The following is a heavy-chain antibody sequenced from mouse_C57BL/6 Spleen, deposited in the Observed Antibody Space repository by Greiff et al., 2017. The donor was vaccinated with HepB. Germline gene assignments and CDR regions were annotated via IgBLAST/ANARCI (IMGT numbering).Heavy chain of an antibody. CDR3: AREDYYGSSYDYAMDY. V-gene: IGHV1-63*01. CDR2: IYPGGGYT. D-gene: IGHD1-1*01. Sequence: VQLQQSGAELVRPGTSVKMSCKASGYTFTNYWIGWAKQRPGHGLEWIGDIYPGGGYTNYNEKFKGKATLTADKSSSTAYMQFSSLTSEDSAIYYCAREDYYGSSYDYAMDYWGQGTSVTVSS. J-gene: IGHJ4*01. CDR1: GYTFTNYW.